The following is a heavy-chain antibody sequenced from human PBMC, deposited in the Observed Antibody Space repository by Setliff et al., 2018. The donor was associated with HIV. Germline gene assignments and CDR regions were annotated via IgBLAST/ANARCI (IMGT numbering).Heavy chain of an antibody. CDR3: ASREPAGD. V-gene: IGHV3-23*01. D-gene: IGHD1-26*01. J-gene: IGHJ4*02. Sequence: GSLRLSCAASGIPFSNYVMSWFRQPPGKGPEWISDISADGGSTYYADSVQGRFTVSRDNSKNTLYVQMNRLSAADTAIYYCASREPAGDWGQGTLVTVSS. CDR2: ISADGGST. CDR1: GIPFSNYV.